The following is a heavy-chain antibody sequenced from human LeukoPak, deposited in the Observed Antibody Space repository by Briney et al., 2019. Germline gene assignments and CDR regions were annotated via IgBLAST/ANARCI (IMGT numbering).Heavy chain of an antibody. V-gene: IGHV3-9*01. D-gene: IGHD6-6*01. Sequence: GGSLRLSCAASGFTFDDYAMHWVRQAPGKGLEWVSGISWNSGVSDYADSVKGRFTISRDNAKNSLYLQMNSLRAEDTAVYYCARKTRPYWGQGTLVTVSS. CDR3: ARKTRPY. CDR1: GFTFDDYA. J-gene: IGHJ4*02. CDR2: ISWNSGVS.